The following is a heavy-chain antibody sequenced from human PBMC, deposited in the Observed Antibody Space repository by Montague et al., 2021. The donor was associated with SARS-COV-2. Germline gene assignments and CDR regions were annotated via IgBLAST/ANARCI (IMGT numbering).Heavy chain of an antibody. V-gene: IGHV4-39*07. CDR2: IYNSGST. CDR1: GGSIRTSSYY. D-gene: IGHD2-2*01. CDR3: ARTVVVRAAMSRCYGMDV. J-gene: IGHJ6*02. Sequence: SETLSLTCTVSGGSIRTSSYYWGWIPQPPGKGLDWIGSIYNSGSTYYNPSLRSPVTMSLDTSKNQFSLKLSSVTAADTAVYYCARTVVVRAAMSRCYGMDVWGQGTSVTVSS.